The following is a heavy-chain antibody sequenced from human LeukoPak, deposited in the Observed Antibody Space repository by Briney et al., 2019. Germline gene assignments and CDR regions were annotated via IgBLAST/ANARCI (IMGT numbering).Heavy chain of an antibody. CDR1: GFTFSGYS. CDR2: ISSSGTYI. V-gene: IGHV3-21*01. D-gene: IGHD6-6*01. Sequence: PGGSLRLSCAASGFTFSGYSMHWVRQAPGKGLGWVSSISSSGTYIYYAHSVKGRFTISRDNAKNSLYLQMNSLRAEDTAVYYCAITSSSDAFDIWGQGTMVTVSS. J-gene: IGHJ3*02. CDR3: AITSSSDAFDI.